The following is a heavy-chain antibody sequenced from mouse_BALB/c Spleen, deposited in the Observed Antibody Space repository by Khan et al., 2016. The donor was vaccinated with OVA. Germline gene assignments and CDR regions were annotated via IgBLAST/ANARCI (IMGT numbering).Heavy chain of an antibody. D-gene: IGHD1-1*01. J-gene: IGHJ3*01. CDR3: ATLYYDGSSWFPY. V-gene: IGHV3-2*02. CDR1: GHSITNDYA. Sequence: EVQLQESGPGLMKPSQSMSLTCTVTGHSITNDYAWNWIRQFPGNKLEWMGYITYSGSSSYNPSLKSRISITRDTSKNPFFLQLNSVTAEDTATYYCATLYYDGSSWFPYWGQGTLVTVSA. CDR2: ITYSGSS.